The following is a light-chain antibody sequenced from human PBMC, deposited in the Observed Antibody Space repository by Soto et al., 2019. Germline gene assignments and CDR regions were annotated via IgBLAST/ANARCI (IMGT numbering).Light chain of an antibody. CDR3: QQYGSSPRT. V-gene: IGKV3-20*01. CDR1: QSVRSK. Sequence: ILMTQSPVALSVSPGERATLSCRASQSVRSKLAWYQQKPGQAPRLLIYDASTRATDFPARFSGSGSGTDFTLTISRLEPEDFAVYYCQQYGSSPRTFGQGTKVDIK. CDR2: DAS. J-gene: IGKJ1*01.